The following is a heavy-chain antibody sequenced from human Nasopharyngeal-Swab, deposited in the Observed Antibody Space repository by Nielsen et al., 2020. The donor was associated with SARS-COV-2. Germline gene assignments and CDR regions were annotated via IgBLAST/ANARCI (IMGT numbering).Heavy chain of an antibody. D-gene: IGHD3-3*01. CDR3: ARGRDFSFDS. V-gene: IGHV6-1*01. Sequence: SQTLSLTCSISGDSVSCHSPGWNWIRQSPSRGLECLARPLYRSKWYNDYAESVKSRIAVNPDTSKNQFSLQLNSVTPEDTAVYYCARGRDFSFDSWGQGTLVTASS. J-gene: IGHJ4*02. CDR1: GDSVSCHSPG. CDR2: PLYRSKWYN.